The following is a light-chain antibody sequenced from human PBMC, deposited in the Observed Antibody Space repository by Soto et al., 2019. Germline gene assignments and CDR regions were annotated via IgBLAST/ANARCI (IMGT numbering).Light chain of an antibody. J-gene: IGKJ4*01. V-gene: IGKV3D-20*01. CDR1: QTASSSY. CDR3: QQYGSSPLT. CDR2: DAS. Sequence: EVVSTPAPARLSLSPGASARFSCRASQTASSSYLAWYRQKPGLAPTLLIYDASSRAAGIPDRFSGSGSGTDFTLTISRLQPEDFAVYYCQQYGSSPLTFGGGTKVDIK.